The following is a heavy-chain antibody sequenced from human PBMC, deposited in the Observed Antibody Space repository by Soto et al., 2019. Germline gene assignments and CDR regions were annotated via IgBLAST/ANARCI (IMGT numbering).Heavy chain of an antibody. D-gene: IGHD6-19*01. J-gene: IGHJ6*02. V-gene: IGHV3-30*18. Sequence: VQLVESGGGVVQPGRSLRLSCAASGFTFSSYGMHWVRQAPGKGLEWVAVISYDGSNKYYADSVKGRFTISRDNSKNTLYLQMNSLRAEDTAVYYCAKDRASSGWYRYGMDVWGQGTTVTVSS. CDR2: ISYDGSNK. CDR1: GFTFSSYG. CDR3: AKDRASSGWYRYGMDV.